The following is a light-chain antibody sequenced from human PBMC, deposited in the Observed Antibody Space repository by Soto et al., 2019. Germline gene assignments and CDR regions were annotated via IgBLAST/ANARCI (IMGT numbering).Light chain of an antibody. CDR3: QQYNNWNT. CDR2: GAS. V-gene: IGKV3-15*01. CDR1: QSVSSN. Sequence: EIVMTQSPATLSASPGERATLSCRASQSVSSNLAWHQQKPGQAPRLLIYGASTRATGIPARFSGSRSGTEFTLTISSLQSEDFAVYYCQQYNNWNTFGQGTKLEIK. J-gene: IGKJ2*01.